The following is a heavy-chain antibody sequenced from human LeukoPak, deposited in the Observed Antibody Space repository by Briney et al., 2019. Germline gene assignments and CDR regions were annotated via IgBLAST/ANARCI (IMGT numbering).Heavy chain of an antibody. CDR2: ISGSGGST. Sequence: PGGSLRLSCAASGFTFSSYAMSWVRQAPGKGLEWVSAISGSGGSTYYAYSVKGRFTISRDNSKNTLYLQMNSLRAEDTAVYYCAQGVRGVIGLGAFDIWGQGTMVTVSS. CDR3: AQGVRGVIGLGAFDI. D-gene: IGHD3-10*01. J-gene: IGHJ3*02. CDR1: GFTFSSYA. V-gene: IGHV3-23*01.